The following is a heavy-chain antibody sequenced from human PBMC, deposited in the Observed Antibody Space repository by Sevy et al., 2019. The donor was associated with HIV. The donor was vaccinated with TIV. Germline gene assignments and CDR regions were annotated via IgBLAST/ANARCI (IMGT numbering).Heavy chain of an antibody. Sequence: ASVNVSCQASGYTFIGYYIHWVRQAPGEGLEWMGRINPNSRGTNYAQKFQGRVTMTRDTSISTAYMELSRLRSDDTAVYYCACYAIDVFYIWGQGTMVTVSS. D-gene: IGHD3-16*01. CDR2: INPNSRGT. CDR1: GYTFIGYY. V-gene: IGHV1-2*06. J-gene: IGHJ3*02. CDR3: ACYAIDVFYI.